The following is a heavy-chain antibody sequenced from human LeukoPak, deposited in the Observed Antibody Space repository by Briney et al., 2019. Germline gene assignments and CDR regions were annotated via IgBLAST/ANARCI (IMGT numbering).Heavy chain of an antibody. Sequence: GGSLRPSCAASGFTFSSFGMHWVRQAPGKGLEWVAVIWSDGSNKYYADSVKGRFTISRDNSKNTLYLQMNSLRAEDTAIYYCAKEREVYCSGGSCYGSDKLFPADYWGQGSLVTVSS. D-gene: IGHD2-15*01. CDR3: AKEREVYCSGGSCYGSDKLFPADY. CDR1: GFTFSSFG. CDR2: IWSDGSNK. J-gene: IGHJ4*02. V-gene: IGHV3-33*06.